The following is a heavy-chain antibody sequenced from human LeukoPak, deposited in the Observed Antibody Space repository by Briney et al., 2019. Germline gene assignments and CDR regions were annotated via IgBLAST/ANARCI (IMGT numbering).Heavy chain of an antibody. Sequence: PGRSLRLSCAASGFTFDDYAMHWVRQAPGKGLEWVSGISWNSGSIGYADSVKGRFTISRDNAKNSLYLQMKSLRAEDTALYYCAKISNSGYFDYWGQGTLVTVSS. D-gene: IGHD3-10*01. CDR3: AKISNSGYFDY. J-gene: IGHJ4*02. CDR1: GFTFDDYA. V-gene: IGHV3-9*01. CDR2: ISWNSGSI.